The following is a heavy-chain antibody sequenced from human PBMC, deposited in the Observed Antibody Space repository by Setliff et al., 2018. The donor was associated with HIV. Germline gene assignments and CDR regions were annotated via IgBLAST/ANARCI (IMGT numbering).Heavy chain of an antibody. J-gene: IGHJ4*02. CDR3: ATSFSSNWYYYFDY. V-gene: IGHV4-59*11. CDR1: GGSISSHY. Sequence: KTSETLSLTCTVSGGSISSHYWSWIRQPPGKGLEWIGSIYYSGSTNYNPSLKSRVTISVDTSKNQFSLKLSSVTAADTAVYYCATSFSSNWYYYFDYWDQGTLVTVSS. D-gene: IGHD6-13*01. CDR2: IYYSGST.